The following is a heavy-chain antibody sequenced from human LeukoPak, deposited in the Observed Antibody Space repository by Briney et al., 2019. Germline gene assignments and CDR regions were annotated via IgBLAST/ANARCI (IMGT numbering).Heavy chain of an antibody. D-gene: IGHD2-2*01. V-gene: IGHV4-59*01. Sequence: SETLSLTCTVSGGSLSSYYWSWIRQPPGKGLEWIGYIYYSGSTNYNPSLKSRVTISVDMSKNQFSLKLSSVTAADTAVYYCARGRPAADDAFDIWGQGTMVTVSS. CDR2: IYYSGST. J-gene: IGHJ3*02. CDR1: GGSLSSYY. CDR3: ARGRPAADDAFDI.